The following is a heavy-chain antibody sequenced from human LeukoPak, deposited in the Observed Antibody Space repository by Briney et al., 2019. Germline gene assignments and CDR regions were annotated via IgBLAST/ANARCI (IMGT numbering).Heavy chain of an antibody. Sequence: SETLSLTCTVSGGSLSSSSYYWGWIRQPPGKGLEWIGSIYYSGSTYYNPSLKSRVTISVDTSKNQFSLKLSSVTAADTAVYYCARDEQLVQFDYWGQGTLVTVSS. V-gene: IGHV4-39*07. CDR1: GGSLSSSSYY. CDR2: IYYSGST. D-gene: IGHD6-6*01. CDR3: ARDEQLVQFDY. J-gene: IGHJ4*02.